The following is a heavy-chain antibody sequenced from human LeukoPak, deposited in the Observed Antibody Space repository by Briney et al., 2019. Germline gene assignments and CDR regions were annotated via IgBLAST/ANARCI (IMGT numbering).Heavy chain of an antibody. V-gene: IGHV1-18*01. CDR2: ISAYNGNT. CDR3: AREGEVAYYYDSSGHYDY. J-gene: IGHJ4*02. CDR1: GYTFTSYG. D-gene: IGHD3-22*01. Sequence: ASVKVSYRASGYTFTSYGISWVRQAPGQGLEWMGWISAYNGNTNYAQKFQGRVTMTTDTSTSTAYMELRSLRSDDTAVYYCAREGEVAYYYDSSGHYDYWGQGTLVTVSS.